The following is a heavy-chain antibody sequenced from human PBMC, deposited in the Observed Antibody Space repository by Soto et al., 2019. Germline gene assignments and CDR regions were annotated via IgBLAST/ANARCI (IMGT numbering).Heavy chain of an antibody. CDR1: GYTFTNYY. J-gene: IGHJ4*02. D-gene: IGHD2-2*01. CDR3: GRSLGYCSDTKCRLFDY. CDR2: IKPTGGET. V-gene: IGHV1-46*01. Sequence: ASVKVSCKASGYTFTNYYMHWVRQAPGQGLEWIGIIKPTGGETTYAQKFLGRATMTRDTSTGTLYMELSSLRSEDTAMYYCGRSLGYCSDTKCRLFDYWGQGSLVTVSS.